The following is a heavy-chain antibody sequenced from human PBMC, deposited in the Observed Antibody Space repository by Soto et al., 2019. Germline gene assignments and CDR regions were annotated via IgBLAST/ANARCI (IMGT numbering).Heavy chain of an antibody. CDR1: GGSISSSSYY. J-gene: IGHJ4*02. D-gene: IGHD2-2*01. CDR3: ARPPYCSSTSCHPGYFDY. V-gene: IGHV4-39*01. CDR2: IYYSGST. Sequence: QLQLQESGPGLVKPSETLSLTCTVSGGSISSSSYYWGWIRQPPGKGLEWIGSIYYSGSTYYNPSLKSRVTISVDTSKNQFSLKLSSVTAADTAVYYCARPPYCSSTSCHPGYFDYWGQGTLVTVSS.